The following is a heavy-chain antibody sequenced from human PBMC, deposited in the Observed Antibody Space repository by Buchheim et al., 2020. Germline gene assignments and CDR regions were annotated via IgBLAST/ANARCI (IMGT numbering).Heavy chain of an antibody. CDR2: IYYSGST. J-gene: IGHJ6*02. Sequence: QLQLQESGPGLVKPSETLSLTCTVSGGSISSSSYYWGWIRQPPGKGLEWIGSIYYSGSTYYNPSLKSRVTISVDTSKNQFSLKLSSVTAADTAVYYCARHLSANGRTYYYGSGSYYNGVVGYYYYGMDVWGQGTT. CDR3: ARHLSANGRTYYYGSGSYYNGVVGYYYYGMDV. D-gene: IGHD3-10*01. CDR1: GGSISSSSYY. V-gene: IGHV4-39*01.